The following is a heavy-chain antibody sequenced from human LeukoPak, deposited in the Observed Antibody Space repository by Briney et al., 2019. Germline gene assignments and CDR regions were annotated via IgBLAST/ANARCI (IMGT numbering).Heavy chain of an antibody. D-gene: IGHD5-24*01. V-gene: IGHV5-51*01. CDR2: IYPDDSDT. CDR1: GYSFSTYW. Sequence: GESLKISCKGSGYSFSTYWIAWVRQMPGEGLECMGIIYPDDSDTRYSPPFQGRVTISADKSINTAYLHWSSLEASDSAVYFCVRGGRDGYRYYDYWGQGTLVTVSS. CDR3: VRGGRDGYRYYDY. J-gene: IGHJ4*02.